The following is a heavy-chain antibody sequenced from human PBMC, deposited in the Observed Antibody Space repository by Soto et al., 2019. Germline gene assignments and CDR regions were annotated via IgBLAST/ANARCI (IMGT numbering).Heavy chain of an antibody. CDR2: IYHSGST. J-gene: IGHJ4*02. CDR3: ARGMTTVTTFDY. D-gene: IGHD4-17*01. V-gene: IGHV4-30-2*01. Sequence: QLQLQESGSGLVKPSQTLSLTCAVSGGSISSGGYSCNWIRQPPGKGLEWIGYIYHSGSTYYNPSLKSRVTISVDRSKNKFSLKLRSVTAADTAVDYCARGMTTVTTFDYWGQGTLVTVSS. CDR1: GGSISSGGYS.